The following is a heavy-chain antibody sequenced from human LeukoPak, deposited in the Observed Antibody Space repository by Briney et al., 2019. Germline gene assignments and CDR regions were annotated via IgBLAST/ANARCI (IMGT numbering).Heavy chain of an antibody. Sequence: GGSLRLSCAASGFTFSSYAMSWVRQAPGKGLEWVSAISGSGGSTYYADSVKGRFTISRDNSKNTLYLQMNSLRAEDTAVYYSAKGRDIVVVPAAPGRYFQHWGQGTLVTVSS. V-gene: IGHV3-23*01. CDR1: GFTFSSYA. CDR2: ISGSGGST. CDR3: AKGRDIVVVPAAPGRYFQH. D-gene: IGHD2-2*01. J-gene: IGHJ1*01.